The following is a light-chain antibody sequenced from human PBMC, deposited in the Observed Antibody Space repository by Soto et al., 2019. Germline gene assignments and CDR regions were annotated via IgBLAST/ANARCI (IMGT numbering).Light chain of an antibody. CDR3: SSYTSSTTYV. CDR1: SSDVGGYNY. CDR2: EVS. J-gene: IGLJ1*01. Sequence: QSALTQPASVSGSPGQSITISCTGTSSDVGGYNYVCWYQQHPGKAPKLIIFEVSNRPSGVSNRFSGSKSGNTASLTISGLQADDEADYYCSSYTSSTTYVFGTGTKVTVL. V-gene: IGLV2-14*01.